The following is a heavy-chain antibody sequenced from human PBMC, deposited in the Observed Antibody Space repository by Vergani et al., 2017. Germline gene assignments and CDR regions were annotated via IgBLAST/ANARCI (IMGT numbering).Heavy chain of an antibody. V-gene: IGHV4-61*02. J-gene: IGHJ4*02. CDR1: GGSINSQNYY. CDR2: IHTSGST. CDR3: ARGSCLCGSCYKPLFDD. D-gene: IGHD2-15*01. Sequence: QVQLQESGPGLVKPSQTLSLTCTVSGGSINSQNYYWSWIRQPAGKGLEWIGRIHTSGSTNYNPSLKSRVTMSEATSKNQFSRNLTSVTAADTAVYFCARGSCLCGSCYKPLFDDWGQGILVTVSS.